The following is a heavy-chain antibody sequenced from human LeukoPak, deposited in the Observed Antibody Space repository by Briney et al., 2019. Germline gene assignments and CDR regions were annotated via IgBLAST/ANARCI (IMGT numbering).Heavy chain of an antibody. D-gene: IGHD2-2*02. CDR3: SREHRQSIPYDAFAI. CDR2: ISSSGSTI. V-gene: IGHV3-48*03. Sequence: GGSLRLSCAASGFTFSSYEMNWVRQAPGKGLEWVSYISSSGSTIYYADSVKGRFTISRDNAKNSLYLQMNSLRAEDTAVYYCSREHRQSIPYDAFAIWGQGTMVTVSS. CDR1: GFTFSSYE. J-gene: IGHJ3*02.